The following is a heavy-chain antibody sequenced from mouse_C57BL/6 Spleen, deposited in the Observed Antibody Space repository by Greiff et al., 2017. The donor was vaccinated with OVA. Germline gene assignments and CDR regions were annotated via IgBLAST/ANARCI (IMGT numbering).Heavy chain of an antibody. CDR3: ARDSYLYSMDY. Sequence: DVQLVESGGGLVKPGGSLKLSCAASGFTFSDYGMHWVRQAPEKGLEWVAYTSSGSSTIYYADTVKGRFTISRDNAKNTLFLQMTSLRSEDTAMYYCARDSYLYSMDYWGQGTSVTVSS. V-gene: IGHV5-17*01. CDR1: GFTFSDYG. J-gene: IGHJ4*01. CDR2: TSSGSSTI.